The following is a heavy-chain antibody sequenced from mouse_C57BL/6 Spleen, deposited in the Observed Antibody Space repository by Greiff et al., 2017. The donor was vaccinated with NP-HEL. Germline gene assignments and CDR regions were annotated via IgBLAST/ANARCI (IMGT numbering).Heavy chain of an antibody. V-gene: IGHV5-17*01. CDR2: ISSGSSTI. J-gene: IGHJ4*01. CDR1: GFTFSDYG. Sequence: DVHLVESGGGLVKPGGSLKLSCAASGFTFSDYGMHWVRQAPEKGLEWVAYISSGSSTIYYADTVKGRFTISRDNAKNTLFLQMTSLRSEDTAMYYCARDYGRKYYYAMDYWGQGTSVTVSS. CDR3: ARDYGRKYYYAMDY. D-gene: IGHD1-1*01.